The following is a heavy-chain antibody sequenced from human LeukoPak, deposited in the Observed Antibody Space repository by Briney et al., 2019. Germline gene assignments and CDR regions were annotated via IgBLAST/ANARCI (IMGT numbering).Heavy chain of an antibody. CDR3: AKVPNYYDTTTYYG. D-gene: IGHD3-22*01. V-gene: IGHV3-23*01. CDR1: GFTFNGYA. J-gene: IGHJ4*02. Sequence: GGSLRLSCAASGFTFNGYAMSWVRQAPGKGLEWVSALSGLGDNTYYADSVKGRFTISRDTSKNTLYLQMSSLRVEDTAAYYCAKVPNYYDTTTYYGWGQGTLVAVSS. CDR2: LSGLGDNT.